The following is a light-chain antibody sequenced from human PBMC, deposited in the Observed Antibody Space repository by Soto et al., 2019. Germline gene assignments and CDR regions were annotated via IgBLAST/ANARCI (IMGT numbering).Light chain of an antibody. Sequence: EIVMTQSPGTLSLSPGERVSLSCRASQSVSSYLAWYQQKPGQAPRLLIYDASNRATGIPDRFSGSGSGTDFTLTISRLEPEDFAVYYCQQYGGSVQTFGQGTKVDIK. CDR3: QQYGGSVQT. V-gene: IGKV3-20*01. J-gene: IGKJ1*01. CDR1: QSVSSY. CDR2: DAS.